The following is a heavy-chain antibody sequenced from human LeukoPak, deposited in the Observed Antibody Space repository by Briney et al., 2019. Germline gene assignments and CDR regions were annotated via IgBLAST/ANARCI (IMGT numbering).Heavy chain of an antibody. J-gene: IGHJ4*02. CDR1: GFTFSSYG. D-gene: IGHD6-13*01. V-gene: IGHV3-66*01. CDR2: IYSGGST. CDR3: ARSRYGTTWSSSWEFDY. Sequence: GGSLRLSCTASGFTFSSYGMNWVRQAPGKGLEGVSVIYSGGSTYYADSVKGRFTISRDNSKNTLYLQMNSLRAEDTAVYYCARSRYGTTWSSSWEFDYWGQGTLVTVSS.